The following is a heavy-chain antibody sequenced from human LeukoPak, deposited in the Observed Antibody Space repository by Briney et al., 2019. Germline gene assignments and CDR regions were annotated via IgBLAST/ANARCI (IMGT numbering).Heavy chain of an antibody. J-gene: IGHJ4*02. CDR1: GYTLTELS. V-gene: IGHV1-24*01. Sequence: ASVKVSCKVSGYTLTELSMHWVRQAPGKGLEWMGGFDPEDGETIYAQKFQGRVTMTEDTSTDTAYMELSSLRSEDTAVYYCATDHTVNDCFDYWGQGTLVTVSS. D-gene: IGHD4-17*01. CDR2: FDPEDGET. CDR3: ATDHTVNDCFDY.